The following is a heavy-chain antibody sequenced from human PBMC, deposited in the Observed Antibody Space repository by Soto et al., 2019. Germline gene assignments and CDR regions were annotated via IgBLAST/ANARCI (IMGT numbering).Heavy chain of an antibody. CDR1: GGSISSSSYY. D-gene: IGHD2-2*01. Sequence: SETLSLTCTVSGGSISSSSYYWVWIRQPPGKGLEWIGSIYYSGSTYYNPSLKSRVTMSVDTSKNQFSLKLSSVTAADTAVYYCARQGGCSSTSCYVLVYYYYYGMDVWGQGTTVTVSS. CDR3: ARQGGCSSTSCYVLVYYYYYGMDV. J-gene: IGHJ6*02. V-gene: IGHV4-39*01. CDR2: IYYSGST.